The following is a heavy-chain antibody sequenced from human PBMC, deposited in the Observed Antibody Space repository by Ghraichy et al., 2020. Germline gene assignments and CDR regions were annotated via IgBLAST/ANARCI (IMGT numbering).Heavy chain of an antibody. CDR3: ARGHARYPTLLYYYMDV. CDR1: GGSFSGYY. CDR2: INHSGST. Sequence: SETLSLTCAVYGGSFSGYYWSWIRQPPGKGLEWIGEINHSGSTNYNPSLKSRVTISVDTSKNQFSLKLSSVTAADTAVYYCARGHARYPTLLYYYMDVWGKGTTVTVSS. V-gene: IGHV4-34*01. J-gene: IGHJ6*03. D-gene: IGHD1-26*01.